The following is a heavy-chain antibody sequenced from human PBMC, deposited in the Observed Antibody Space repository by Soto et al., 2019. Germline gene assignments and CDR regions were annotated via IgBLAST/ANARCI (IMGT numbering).Heavy chain of an antibody. V-gene: IGHV2-70*11. CDR3: ARRVRSGYLDY. CDR2: IDWDDDK. Sequence: SGPTLVNPTQTPTLTCTFSGFSLRTSRMCVSWIRQPPGKALEWLARIDWDDDKYYSTSLKTRLTISKDTSKNQVVLTMTNVDPVDTATYYCARRVRSGYLDYWGQGTLVTVSS. D-gene: IGHD4-17*01. J-gene: IGHJ4*02. CDR1: GFSLRTSRMC.